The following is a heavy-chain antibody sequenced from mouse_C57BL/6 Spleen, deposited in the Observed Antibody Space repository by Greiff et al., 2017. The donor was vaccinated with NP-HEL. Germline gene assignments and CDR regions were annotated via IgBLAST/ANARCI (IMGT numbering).Heavy chain of an antibody. CDR3: ARQLRRGYFDV. V-gene: IGHV5-12*01. CDR2: ISNGGGST. CDR1: GFTFSDYY. Sequence: EVTVVESGGGLVQPGGSLKLSCAASGFTFSDYYMYLVRQTPEKRLAWVAYISNGGGSTYYPDTVQGRFTISRDNAKKNLYLQMSRLKSEDTAMYYCARQLRRGYFDVWGTGTTVTVSS. D-gene: IGHD2-12*01. J-gene: IGHJ1*03.